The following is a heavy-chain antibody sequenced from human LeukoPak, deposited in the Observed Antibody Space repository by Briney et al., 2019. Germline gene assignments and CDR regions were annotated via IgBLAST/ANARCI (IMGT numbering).Heavy chain of an antibody. CDR3: SRHGDYSFDY. V-gene: IGHV3-7*01. CDR1: GFTFSNYW. Sequence: GGSLRLSCAASGFTFSNYWMSWVRQAPGKGLEWVANIKQDGSEKHYVDSVKGRFTISRDNAKNSLYLQVNSLRAEDTAVYYCSRHGDYSFDYWGQGTLVTVSS. D-gene: IGHD4-17*01. J-gene: IGHJ4*02. CDR2: IKQDGSEK.